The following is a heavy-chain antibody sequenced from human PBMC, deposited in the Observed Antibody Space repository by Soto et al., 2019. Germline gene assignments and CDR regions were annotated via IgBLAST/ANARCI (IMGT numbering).Heavy chain of an antibody. D-gene: IGHD2-2*01. CDR2: INHSGST. Sequence: SETLSLTCAVYGGSFSGYYWSWIRQPPGKGLEWIGEINHSGSTNYNPSLKSRVTISVDTPKNQFSLKLSSVTAADTAVYYCARGRGYCISTSCHYYYGMDVWGQGTTVTVSS. J-gene: IGHJ6*02. CDR3: ARGRGYCISTSCHYYYGMDV. CDR1: GGSFSGYY. V-gene: IGHV4-34*01.